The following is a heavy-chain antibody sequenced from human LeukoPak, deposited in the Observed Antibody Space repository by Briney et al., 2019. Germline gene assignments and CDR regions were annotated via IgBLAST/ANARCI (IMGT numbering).Heavy chain of an antibody. D-gene: IGHD4-23*01. J-gene: IGHJ4*02. Sequence: GGSLRLSCAASGFSFGNYWMTWVRQAPGKGLEWVANIKQDGSEKYYADSVKGRFTISRDNSKNTLYLQMNSLRAEDTAVNYCAKDDFDYGGLHWGQGTLVTVSS. CDR3: AKDDFDYGGLH. CDR2: IKQDGSEK. CDR1: GFSFGNYW. V-gene: IGHV3-7*01.